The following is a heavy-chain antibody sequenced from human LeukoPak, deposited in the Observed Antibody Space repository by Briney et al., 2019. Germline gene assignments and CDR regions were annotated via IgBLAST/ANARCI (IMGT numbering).Heavy chain of an antibody. CDR1: GFTFSSYG. CDR2: IWYDGSNK. CDR3: ARDILGATVWAFDI. D-gene: IGHD1-26*01. J-gene: IGHJ3*02. Sequence: GRSLRLSCAASGFTFSSYGMHWVRQAPGKGLEWVAVIWYDGSNKYYADSVKGRFTISRDNSKNTLYLQMNSLRAEDTAVYYCARDILGATVWAFDIWGQGTMVTVSS. V-gene: IGHV3-33*01.